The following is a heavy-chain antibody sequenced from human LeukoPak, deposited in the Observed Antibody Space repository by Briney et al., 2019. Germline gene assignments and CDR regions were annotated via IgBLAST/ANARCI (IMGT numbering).Heavy chain of an antibody. Sequence: PGESLKISCKGSGYTFNIYWIGWVRQMPGKGLEWMGIIYPSDSDIRYSPSFQGQVTISADKSISTAYLQWSGLKASDIAMYYCARQVFEGPSGGGPLDYWGQGTLVTVSS. CDR3: ARQVFEGPSGGGPLDY. CDR1: GYTFNIYW. V-gene: IGHV5-51*01. CDR2: IYPSDSDI. D-gene: IGHD3-10*01. J-gene: IGHJ4*02.